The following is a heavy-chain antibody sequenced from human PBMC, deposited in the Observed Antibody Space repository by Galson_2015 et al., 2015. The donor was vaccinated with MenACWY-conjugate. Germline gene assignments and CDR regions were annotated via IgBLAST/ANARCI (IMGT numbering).Heavy chain of an antibody. CDR2: INEDGSDK. CDR3: ARGGN. V-gene: IGHV3-7*03. Sequence: SLRLSCAASGFGFSSQWLSWVRQAPGKGPECVASINEDGSDKSYMDSVKGRFTISRDNAQNSLSLQMNSLSVEDTAVYYCARGGNWGHGTLVTVSS. CDR1: GFGFSSQW. J-gene: IGHJ4*01. D-gene: IGHD4-23*01.